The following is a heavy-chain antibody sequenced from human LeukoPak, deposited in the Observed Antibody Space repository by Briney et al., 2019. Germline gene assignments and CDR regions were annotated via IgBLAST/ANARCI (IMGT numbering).Heavy chain of an antibody. CDR2: ISSNGRTT. Sequence: GGSLSLSCAASGFTFSSYEMYWVRQGPGTGMEWVSYISSNGRTTFYADSVKGRFTISRDNAKNSLYLQMNSLRAEDTAVYYCARGYRAGYNYDDWGQGTLVTVST. D-gene: IGHD5-24*01. J-gene: IGHJ4*02. CDR1: GFTFSSYE. V-gene: IGHV3-48*03. CDR3: ARGYRAGYNYDD.